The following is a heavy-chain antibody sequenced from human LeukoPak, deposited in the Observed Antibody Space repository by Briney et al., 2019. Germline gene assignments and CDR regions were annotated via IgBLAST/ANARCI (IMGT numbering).Heavy chain of an antibody. CDR2: FSDSGGTS. J-gene: IGHJ1*01. Sequence: GGSLRLSCAASGFTFSTYAMSWVRQAPGKGLEWVSGFSDSGGTSYYADSVKGRLTISRDNSKNTLYLQMNSLRAEDTAVYYCAKVFVTGMSYLPHWGQGTLVIVPS. CDR1: GFTFSTYA. D-gene: IGHD2-21*02. CDR3: AKVFVTGMSYLPH. V-gene: IGHV3-23*01.